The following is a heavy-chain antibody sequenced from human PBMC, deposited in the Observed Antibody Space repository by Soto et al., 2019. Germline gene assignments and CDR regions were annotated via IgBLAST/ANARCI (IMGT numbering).Heavy chain of an antibody. CDR2: IIPIFGTA. CDR3: ARGKFIAYYYYYCMDV. CDR1: GGTFSSYA. D-gene: IGHD3-16*02. V-gene: IGHV1-69*13. Sequence: SVKVCCKASGGTFSSYAISWGRQAPGQGLEWMGGIIPIFGTANYAQKFQGRVTITADESTSTAYMELSSLRSEDTAVYYCARGKFIAYYYYYCMDVWGQGTTVTVSS. J-gene: IGHJ6*02.